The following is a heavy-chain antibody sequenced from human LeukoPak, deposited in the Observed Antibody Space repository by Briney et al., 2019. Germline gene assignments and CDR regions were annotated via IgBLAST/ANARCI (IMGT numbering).Heavy chain of an antibody. CDR1: GFTFSSYS. CDR3: ARDANCSSTSCYPFDY. V-gene: IGHV3-21*01. Sequence: GGSLRLSCAASGFTFSSYSMNWVRQAPGKGLEWVSSISSSSSYIYYADSVKGRFTISRDKAKNSLYLQMNSLRAEDTAVYYCARDANCSSTSCYPFDYWGQGTLVTVSS. J-gene: IGHJ4*02. D-gene: IGHD2-2*01. CDR2: ISSSSSYI.